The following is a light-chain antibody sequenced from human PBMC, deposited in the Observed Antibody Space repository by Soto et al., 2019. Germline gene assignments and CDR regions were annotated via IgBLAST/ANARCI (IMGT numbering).Light chain of an antibody. V-gene: IGLV2-14*03. J-gene: IGLJ2*01. CDR1: SSDVGDFNY. Sequence: QSALTQPASVSGSPGRSVTISCTGSSSDVGDFNYVSWYQHLPGRAPKLIIYDVTNRPSGISYRFSASKSGRTASLTISGLPAADEADYYCSSYSSSSTHVVFGGGTKLTVL. CDR3: SSYSSSSTHVV. CDR2: DVT.